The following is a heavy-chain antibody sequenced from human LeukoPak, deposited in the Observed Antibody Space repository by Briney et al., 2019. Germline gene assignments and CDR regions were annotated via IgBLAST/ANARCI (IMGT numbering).Heavy chain of an antibody. Sequence: GGSLRLSCAASGFTFSSYGMRWVRQAPGKGLGWVAVTRYDGGHKNYADSVKGRFTLSRDNSKNTLYLQMNSLRAEDTAVYYCARDFDTGYSGSRRDAFDIWGQGTMVTVSS. J-gene: IGHJ3*02. V-gene: IGHV3-33*01. CDR1: GFTFSSYG. CDR3: ARDFDTGYSGSRRDAFDI. CDR2: TRYDGGHK. D-gene: IGHD1-26*01.